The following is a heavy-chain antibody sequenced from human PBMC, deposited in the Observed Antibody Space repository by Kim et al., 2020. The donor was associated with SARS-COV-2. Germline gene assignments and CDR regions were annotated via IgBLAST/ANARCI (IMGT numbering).Heavy chain of an antibody. CDR1: GFTFSSYT. CDR3: AKVGAGGLRDGMGV. V-gene: IGHV3-23*01. CDR2: ITGSGGST. D-gene: IGHD2-8*02. Sequence: GGSLRLSCAASGFTFSSYTMNWVRQAPGKGLEWVSIITGSGGSTYYADSVKGRFTISRDNSKNTLVLQMNGLRVEDTAVYYCAKVGAGGLRDGMGVWGQG. J-gene: IGHJ6*02.